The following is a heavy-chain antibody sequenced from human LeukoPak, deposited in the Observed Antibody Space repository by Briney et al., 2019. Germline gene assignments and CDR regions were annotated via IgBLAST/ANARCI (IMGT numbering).Heavy chain of an antibody. V-gene: IGHV3-30*02. CDR2: IRYDGTNK. J-gene: IGHJ4*02. D-gene: IGHD3-10*01. CDR1: GFTFSSYG. CDR3: AKGRGRYYGSGSYYNELDY. Sequence: GGSLRLSCAASGFTFSSYGMHWVRQAPGKGLEWVAFIRYDGTNKYYADSVKGRFTISRDNSKNTLYLQMNSLRAEDTAVYYCAKGRGRYYGSGSYYNELDYWGQGTLVTVSS.